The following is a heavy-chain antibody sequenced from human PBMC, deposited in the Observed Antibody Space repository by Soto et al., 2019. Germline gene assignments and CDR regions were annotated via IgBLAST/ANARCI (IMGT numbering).Heavy chain of an antibody. V-gene: IGHV3-30-3*01. D-gene: IGHD3-9*01. J-gene: IGHJ4*02. Sequence: QVLLVESGGGVVQPGRSLRLSCAASGFTFSSYATHWVRQAPGKGLEWVAVISYDGSNKYYADSVKGRLTISRDNSKITLYLQMNSLSAEDTAVYYCARDQASRYDILNPGYYFDYWGQGTLVTVSS. CDR1: GFTFSSYA. CDR2: ISYDGSNK. CDR3: ARDQASRYDILNPGYYFDY.